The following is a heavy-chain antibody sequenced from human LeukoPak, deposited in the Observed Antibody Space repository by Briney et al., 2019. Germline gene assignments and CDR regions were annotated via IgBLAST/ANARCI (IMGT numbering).Heavy chain of an antibody. J-gene: IGHJ5*02. V-gene: IGHV4-59*01. CDR1: GGSISSYY. D-gene: IGHD3-10*01. CDR3: ARGTLLWFGGTAWFDP. Sequence: PSETLSFTCTVSGGSISSYYWSWIRQPPGKGLEWIGYIYYSGSTNYNPSLKSRVTISVDTSKNQFSLKLSSVTAADTAVYYCARGTLLWFGGTAWFDPWGQGTLVTVSS. CDR2: IYYSGST.